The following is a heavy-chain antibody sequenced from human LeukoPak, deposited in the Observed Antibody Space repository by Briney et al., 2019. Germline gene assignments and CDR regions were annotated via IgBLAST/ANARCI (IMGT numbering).Heavy chain of an antibody. Sequence: PSETLSLTCAVYGGSFSGFYWSWIRQPPGKGLEWIGEINHSGSTNYNPSLKSRVTISVDTSKKQFSLKLSSVTAADTAVYYCARGRTQLQLRGYYYGMDVWGQGTTVTVSS. CDR1: GGSFSGFY. J-gene: IGHJ6*02. D-gene: IGHD5-18*01. CDR2: INHSGST. V-gene: IGHV4-34*01. CDR3: ARGRTQLQLRGYYYGMDV.